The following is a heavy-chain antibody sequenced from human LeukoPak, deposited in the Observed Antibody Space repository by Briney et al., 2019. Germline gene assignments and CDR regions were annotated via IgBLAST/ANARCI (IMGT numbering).Heavy chain of an antibody. CDR3: AKHQGTWGSGWYFDY. CDR2: ISSSGSPV. J-gene: IGHJ4*02. D-gene: IGHD6-19*01. CDR1: EFSFSSYE. V-gene: IGHV3-48*03. Sequence: PGGSLRPSCTASEFSFSSYEINWVRQAPGKGLEWVSCISSSGSPVYYADSVNGLFTISRDHAKNSVYLQLNSVRAEDTAVYYCAKHQGTWGSGWYFDYWGQGTLVTVSS.